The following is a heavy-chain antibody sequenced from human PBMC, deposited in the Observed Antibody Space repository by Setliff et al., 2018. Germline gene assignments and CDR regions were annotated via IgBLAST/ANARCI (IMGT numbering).Heavy chain of an antibody. CDR1: GGPFSGYY. D-gene: IGHD6-13*01. J-gene: IGHJ5*02. Sequence: SETLSLTCAVYGGPFSGYYWSWIRQPPGKGLEWIGEINHSGSTNYNPSLKSRVTISVDTSKNQFSLKLSSVTAADTAVYYCARHVWGNSSWYNWFDPWGQGTLVTVSS. CDR3: ARHVWGNSSWYNWFDP. CDR2: INHSGST. V-gene: IGHV4-34*01.